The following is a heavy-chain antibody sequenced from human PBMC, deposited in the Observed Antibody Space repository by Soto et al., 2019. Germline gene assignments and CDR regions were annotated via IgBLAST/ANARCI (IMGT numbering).Heavy chain of an antibody. CDR1: GFSLSNAGLG. CDR3: ASTYSTRWSWLAP. CDR2: IFANDEK. V-gene: IGHV2-26*04. Sequence: QVTVKESGPVLVKPTETLTLTCTVSGFSLSNAGLGVSWIRQPPGKALEWLAHIFANDEKSNSTSLKSRLTTSKDPSTSQVVLTMTHAAPADPATYYCASTYSTRWSWLAPWGQGTLVTVSS. J-gene: IGHJ5*02. D-gene: IGHD6-13*01.